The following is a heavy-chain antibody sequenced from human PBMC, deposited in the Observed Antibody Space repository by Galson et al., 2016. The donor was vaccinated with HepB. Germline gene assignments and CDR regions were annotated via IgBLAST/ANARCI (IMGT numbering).Heavy chain of an antibody. CDR1: GGSIRGDGFS. J-gene: IGHJ4*02. D-gene: IGHD3-10*01. V-gene: IGHV4-31*03. CDR2: IYYNGHT. CDR3: ARGRFGEFHFDY. Sequence: TLSLTCTVSGGSIRGDGFSWSWIRQHPGKGLEWIGYIYYNGHTYYNPSFKSRASISLDTSENQFSLKLSSVPSADTAVYSCARGRFGEFHFDYWGQGTLVTVSS.